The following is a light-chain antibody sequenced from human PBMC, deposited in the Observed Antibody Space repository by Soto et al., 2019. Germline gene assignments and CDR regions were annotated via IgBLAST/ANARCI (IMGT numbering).Light chain of an antibody. J-gene: IGLJ1*01. V-gene: IGLV2-8*01. CDR2: EVS. Sequence: QSALTQPPSASGSPGQSVTISCTGTSSDVGGYNYVSWYQQHPGKAPKVMIYEVSKRPSGVPDRFSGSKSGNTASLTVSGVQAEDEADYYCSSYAGSNNYVFGTGTKVTVL. CDR3: SSYAGSNNYV. CDR1: SSDVGGYNY.